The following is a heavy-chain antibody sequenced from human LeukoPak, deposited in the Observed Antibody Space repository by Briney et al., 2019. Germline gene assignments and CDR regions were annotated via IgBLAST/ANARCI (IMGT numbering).Heavy chain of an antibody. V-gene: IGHV3-23*01. CDR1: GFTFSSYA. CDR3: ASLNQLLRNYYYGMDV. J-gene: IGHJ6*02. D-gene: IGHD2-2*01. Sequence: QAGGSLRLSCAASGFTFSSYAMSWVRQAPGKGLEWVSAISGSGGSTYYADSVKGRFTISRDNSKNTRYLQMNSLRAEDTAVYFCASLNQLLRNYYYGMDVWGQGTTVTVSS. CDR2: ISGSGGST.